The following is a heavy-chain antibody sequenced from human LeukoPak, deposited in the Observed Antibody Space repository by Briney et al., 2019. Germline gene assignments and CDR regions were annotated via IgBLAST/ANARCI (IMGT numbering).Heavy chain of an antibody. D-gene: IGHD6-19*01. CDR1: GFTFTNYG. CDR2: ISNSAI. CDR3: ARDRYSSGWYGDFDC. J-gene: IGHJ4*02. V-gene: IGHV3-48*01. Sequence: GGSLRLSCATSGFTFTNYGMNWVRQAPGKGLEWVSYISNSAILYADSVKGRFTISRDNARNSLYLQMNSLRAEDTAVYYCARDRYSSGWYGDFDCWGQGTLVTVSS.